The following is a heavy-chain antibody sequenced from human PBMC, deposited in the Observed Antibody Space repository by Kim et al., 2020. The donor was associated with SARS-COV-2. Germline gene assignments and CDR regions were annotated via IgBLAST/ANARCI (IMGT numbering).Heavy chain of an antibody. D-gene: IGHD2-2*01. J-gene: IGHJ4*02. CDR1: GFTFSSYA. CDR2: VSGSGAST. Sequence: GGSLRLSCAASGFTFSSYAMSWVRQAPGKGLEWVSTVSGSGASTYFADSVKGRFTISRDNSKNTLYLQMNSLRAEDTAVYYCAKKFPRTTAVVPAALDSWGQGALVTVSS. V-gene: IGHV3-23*01. CDR3: AKKFPRTTAVVPAALDS.